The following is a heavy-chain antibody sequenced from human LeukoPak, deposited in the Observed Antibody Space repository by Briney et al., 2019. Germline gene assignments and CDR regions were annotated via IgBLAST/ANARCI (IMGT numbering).Heavy chain of an antibody. CDR2: ISWNSGSI. V-gene: IGHV3-9*01. CDR3: AKDQDCDWSYYMDV. J-gene: IGHJ6*03. D-gene: IGHD1-1*01. Sequence: GGSLRLSCAASGFTFDDYAMHWVRQAPGKGLEWVSGISWNSGSIGYADSVKGRFTISRDNAKNSLYLQMNSLRAEDTALYYCAKDQDCDWSYYMDVWGKGTTVTVSS. CDR1: GFTFDDYA.